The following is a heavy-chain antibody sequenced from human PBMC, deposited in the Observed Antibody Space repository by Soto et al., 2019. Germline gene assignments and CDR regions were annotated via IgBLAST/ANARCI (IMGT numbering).Heavy chain of an antibody. CDR2: FDPEDGET. Sequence: ASVKVSCKVSGHTLTELSMHWVRQAPGKGLEWMGGFDPEDGETIYAQKFQGRVTMTEDTSTDTAYMELSSLRSEDTAVYYCAVLRGSGWSALGYYFDYWGQGTLVTVS. V-gene: IGHV1-24*01. J-gene: IGHJ4*02. CDR3: AVLRGSGWSALGYYFDY. CDR1: GHTLTELS. D-gene: IGHD6-19*01.